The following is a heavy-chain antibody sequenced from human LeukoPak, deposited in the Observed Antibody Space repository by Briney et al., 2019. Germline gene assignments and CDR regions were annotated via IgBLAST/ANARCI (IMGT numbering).Heavy chain of an antibody. D-gene: IGHD2-15*01. CDR2: IYTSGST. CDR1: GGSISSGSYY. CDR3: ARGYCSGGSCYLFDY. V-gene: IGHV4-61*02. J-gene: IGHJ4*02. Sequence: PSETLSLTCTVSGGSISSGSYYWSWIRQPAGKGLEWIGRIYTSGSTHYNPSLKCRFTISVDTSKNQFYLKMSSVTDADTAVYYCARGYCSGGSCYLFDYWGQGTLVTVSS.